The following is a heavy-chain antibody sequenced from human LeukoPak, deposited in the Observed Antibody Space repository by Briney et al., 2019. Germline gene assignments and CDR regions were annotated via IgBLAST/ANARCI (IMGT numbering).Heavy chain of an antibody. CDR1: GFTSSSHG. V-gene: IGHV3-30*02. Sequence: GGSLRLSCVASGFTSSSHGMHWVRQAPGKGLEWVAFIRYDGSNKYYADSVKGRFTISRDNSKNTLYLQMNSLRAEGTAVYYCAISRSDYGSGSYSLDYWGQGTLVTVSS. CDR3: AISRSDYGSGSYSLDY. D-gene: IGHD3-10*01. CDR2: IRYDGSNK. J-gene: IGHJ4*02.